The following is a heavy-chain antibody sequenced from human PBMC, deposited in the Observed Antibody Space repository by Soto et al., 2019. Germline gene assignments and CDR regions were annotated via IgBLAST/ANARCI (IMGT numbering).Heavy chain of an antibody. CDR1: GYTFTSYA. D-gene: IGHD6-13*01. V-gene: IGHV1-3*01. Sequence: GASVKVSCKASGYTFTSYAMHWVRQAPGQRLEWMGWINAGNGNTKYSQKFQGRVTITRDTSASTAYMELSSLRSEDTAVYYCARSTHTDSSWYLFGSFWFDPWGQGTLVTVSS. CDR2: INAGNGNT. CDR3: ARSTHTDSSWYLFGSFWFDP. J-gene: IGHJ5*02.